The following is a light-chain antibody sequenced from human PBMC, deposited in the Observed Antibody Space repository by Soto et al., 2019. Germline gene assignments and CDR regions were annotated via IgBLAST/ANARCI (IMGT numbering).Light chain of an antibody. CDR2: GAS. CDR3: QQYGSSPRFT. CDR1: QGVSSSS. J-gene: IGKJ3*01. Sequence: EIGLTQSPATLSLSPGERATLSCRASQGVSSSSLAWYQQKPGQAPRLLIYGASSRATGIPDRFSGSGSGTDFTLTISRLEPEDFAVYYCQQYGSSPRFTFGPGTKVDIK. V-gene: IGKV3-20*01.